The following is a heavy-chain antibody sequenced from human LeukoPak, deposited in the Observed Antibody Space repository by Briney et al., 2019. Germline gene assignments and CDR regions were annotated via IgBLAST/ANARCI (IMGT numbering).Heavy chain of an antibody. Sequence: GGSLRLSCAASGFTFSSYAMSWVRQAPGKGLEWVSAISDSGGTTYYADSVKGRFTISRDNSKNTLYLQMNSLRAEDTAVYYCAKYSRGYCSRISCPSWFDPWGQGTLVTVSS. J-gene: IGHJ5*02. V-gene: IGHV3-23*01. CDR1: GFTFSSYA. CDR3: AKYSRGYCSRISCPSWFDP. D-gene: IGHD2-2*01. CDR2: ISDSGGTT.